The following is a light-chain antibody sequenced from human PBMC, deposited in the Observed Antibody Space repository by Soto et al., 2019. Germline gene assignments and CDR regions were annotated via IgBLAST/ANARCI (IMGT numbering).Light chain of an antibody. CDR1: QSVLYSSNNKNY. V-gene: IGKV4-1*01. Sequence: DIVMTQSPDSLAVSLGERATINCKSSQSVLYSSNNKNYLAWYQQKPGQPPKLLISWASTRESGVPDRFSGSGSGTDFTLTISSLQAEDVAVYYCQQFYSTPLDFGGGTKVEIK. CDR3: QQFYSTPLD. CDR2: WAS. J-gene: IGKJ4*01.